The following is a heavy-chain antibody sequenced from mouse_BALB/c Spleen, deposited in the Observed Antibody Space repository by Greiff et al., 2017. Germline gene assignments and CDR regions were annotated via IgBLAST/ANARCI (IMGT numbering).Heavy chain of an antibody. CDR1: GYTFTSYT. CDR3: ARDDYGLLDY. CDR2: INPSSGYT. D-gene: IGHD2-4*01. Sequence: VQLQQSAAELARPGASVKMSCKASGYTFTSYTMHWVKQRPGQGLEWIGYINPSSGYTEYNQKFKDKTTLTADKSSSTAYMQLSSLTSEDSAVYYCARDDYGLLDYWGQGTTLTVSS. V-gene: IGHV1-4*02. J-gene: IGHJ2*01.